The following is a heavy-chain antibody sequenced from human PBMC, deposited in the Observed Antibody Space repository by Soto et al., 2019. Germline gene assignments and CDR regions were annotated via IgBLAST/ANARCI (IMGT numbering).Heavy chain of an antibody. CDR2: IWSDGNNG. CDR3: VRGDNWNDEASDY. Sequence: QVQLVESGGGVVQPGRSLRLSCAASGFMFSNHGMHWVRQAPGKGLVWVAVIWSDGNNGYYADSVKGRFTISRDNSKNTLYLQMNSLRAEDTAVYYCVRGDNWNDEASDYWGQGTLVTVSS. J-gene: IGHJ4*02. V-gene: IGHV3-33*01. CDR1: GFMFSNHG. D-gene: IGHD1-1*01.